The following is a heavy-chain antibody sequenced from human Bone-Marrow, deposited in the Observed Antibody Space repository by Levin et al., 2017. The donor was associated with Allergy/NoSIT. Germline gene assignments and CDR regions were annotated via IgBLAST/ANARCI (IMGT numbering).Heavy chain of an antibody. CDR1: GGSVSSGSYY. J-gene: IGHJ4*02. Sequence: SETLSLTCTVSGGSVSSGSYYWSWIRQPPGKGLEWIGYIYYSGSTNYNPSLKSRVTISVDTSKNQFSLKLSSVTAADTAVYYCARVEPGYYDSSGYYYPHVEQIGYWGQGTLVTVSS. CDR2: IYYSGST. CDR3: ARVEPGYYDSSGYYYPHVEQIGY. D-gene: IGHD3-22*01. V-gene: IGHV4-61*01.